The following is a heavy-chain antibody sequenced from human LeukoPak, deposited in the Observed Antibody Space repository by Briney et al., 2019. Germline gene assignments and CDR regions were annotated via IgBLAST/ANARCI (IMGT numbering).Heavy chain of an antibody. J-gene: IGHJ4*02. Sequence: GGSLRLSCAASGFTFSSYAMSWVRQAPGKGLEWVSAISGSGGSTYYADSGKGRFTISRDNSKNTLYLQMNNLRAEDTAVYYCAKDLWFGEPYYFDYWGQGTLVTVSS. CDR2: ISGSGGST. CDR3: AKDLWFGEPYYFDY. D-gene: IGHD3-10*01. V-gene: IGHV3-23*01. CDR1: GFTFSSYA.